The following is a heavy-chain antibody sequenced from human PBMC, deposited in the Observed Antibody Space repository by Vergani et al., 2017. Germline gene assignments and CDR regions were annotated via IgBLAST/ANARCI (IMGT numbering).Heavy chain of an antibody. V-gene: IGHV3-21*01. CDR2: ISSSRSYI. CDR3: AMDLVGYCSVGSCYSDYYYYGMDV. D-gene: IGHD2-15*01. CDR1: GFTFSSYS. J-gene: IGHJ6*02. Sequence: EVQLVESGGGLVKPGGSLRLSCAASGFTFSSYSMNWVRQAPGKGLEWVSSISSSRSYIYYADSVKGRFTISRDNAKNSLYLQMNSLRAEDTAVYYCAMDLVGYCSVGSCYSDYYYYGMDVWGQGTTVTVSS.